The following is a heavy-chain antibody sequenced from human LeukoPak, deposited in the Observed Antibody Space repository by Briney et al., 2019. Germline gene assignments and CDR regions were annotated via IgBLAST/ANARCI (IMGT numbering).Heavy chain of an antibody. V-gene: IGHV5-51*01. CDR3: AGQTGVVRGGFDI. CDR2: IYPGDSDI. CDR1: GYSFTSYW. D-gene: IGHD3-3*01. J-gene: IGHJ3*02. Sequence: GESLKISFNVSGYSFTSYWIAWVRPMSGKGLEWMGIIYPGDSDIRYSPSFQGQVTISADKFISTAYLQWSSLKASDTAMYYCAGQTGVVRGGFDIWGQGTVVTVSS.